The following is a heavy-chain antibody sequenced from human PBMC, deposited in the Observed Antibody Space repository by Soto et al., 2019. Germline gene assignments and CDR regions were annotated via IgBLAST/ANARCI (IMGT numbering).Heavy chain of an antibody. CDR2: ISYDGSNK. Sequence: SLRLSCAASGFTFSSYGMHWVRQAPGKGLEWVAVISYDGSNKYYADSVKGRFTISRDNSKNTLYLQMNSLRAEDTAVYYCAREVDYYYYYMDVWGKGTTVTVSS. CDR1: GFTFSSYG. J-gene: IGHJ6*03. V-gene: IGHV3-30*03. CDR3: AREVDYYYYYMDV. D-gene: IGHD2-2*01.